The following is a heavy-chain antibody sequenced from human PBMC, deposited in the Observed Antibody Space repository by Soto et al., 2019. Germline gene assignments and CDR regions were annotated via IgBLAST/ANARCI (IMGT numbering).Heavy chain of an antibody. Sequence: QVQLVESGGGVVQPGRSLRLSCAAFGFTFSSYSMHWVGQAPGKGLGWVAVISYDGSDKYYADSVKGRFTISRDNSKNTLYLQMNSLRAEDTAVYYCAREAGVYGSGSYGMDVWGQGTTVTVSS. V-gene: IGHV3-30-3*01. D-gene: IGHD3-10*01. J-gene: IGHJ6*02. CDR1: GFTFSSYS. CDR3: AREAGVYGSGSYGMDV. CDR2: ISYDGSDK.